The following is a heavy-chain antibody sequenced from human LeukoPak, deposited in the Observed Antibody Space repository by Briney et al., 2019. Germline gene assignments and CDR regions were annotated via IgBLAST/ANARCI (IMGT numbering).Heavy chain of an antibody. V-gene: IGHV1-2*02. Sequence: ASVKVSCKASGYTFTGYYMHWVRQAPGQGLEWMGWINPNSGGTNYAQKFQGRVTMTRDTSISTAYMELSRLRSDDTAVYYCAREEVVAGNQVTNWFVGWGKGTLVTVS. CDR1: GYTFTGYY. CDR3: AREEVVAGNQVTNWFVG. CDR2: INPNSGGT. J-gene: IGHJ5*02. D-gene: IGHD6-19*01.